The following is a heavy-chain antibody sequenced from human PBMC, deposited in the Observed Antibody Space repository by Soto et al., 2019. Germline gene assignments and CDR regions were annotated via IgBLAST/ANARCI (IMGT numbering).Heavy chain of an antibody. J-gene: IGHJ4*02. V-gene: IGHV4-4*02. D-gene: IGHD3-22*01. CDR1: GGSISSNNW. Sequence: PSETLSLTCAVSGGSISSNNWWSWVRQPPGKGLEWIGEIYHSGSTNYNPSLRSRVSMSVDKSNNEFSLSLTSVTAADTAVYYCARVRREYDNSGPVDYWGQGTLVTVSS. CDR2: IYHSGST. CDR3: ARVRREYDNSGPVDY.